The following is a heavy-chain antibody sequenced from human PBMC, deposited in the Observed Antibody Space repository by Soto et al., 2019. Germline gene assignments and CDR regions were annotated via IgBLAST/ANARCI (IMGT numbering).Heavy chain of an antibody. CDR3: ARGITIFGVVIMKGGHMDV. J-gene: IGHJ6*03. CDR1: GGSISSYY. D-gene: IGHD3-3*01. Sequence: SETLSLTCTVSGGSISSYYWSWIRQPPGKGLEWIGYIYYSGSTNYNPSLKSRVTISVDTSKNQFSLKLSSVTAAVTAVYYCARGITIFGVVIMKGGHMDVWGKGTTVTVSS. CDR2: IYYSGST. V-gene: IGHV4-59*01.